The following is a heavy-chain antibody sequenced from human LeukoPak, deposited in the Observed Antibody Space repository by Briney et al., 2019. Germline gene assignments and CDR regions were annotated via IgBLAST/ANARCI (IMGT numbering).Heavy chain of an antibody. V-gene: IGHV4-61*02. CDR2: IYTSGST. D-gene: IGHD6-19*01. CDR3: ARETIAGAGTGGLDY. CDR1: GGSISSGSYY. Sequence: SETLSLTCTVSGGSISSGSYYWSWIRQSAGKGLEWIGRIYTSGSTNYNPSLKSRVTISVDTSKNQFSLKLSSVTAADTAVYYCARETIAGAGTGGLDYWGQGTLVTVSS. J-gene: IGHJ4*02.